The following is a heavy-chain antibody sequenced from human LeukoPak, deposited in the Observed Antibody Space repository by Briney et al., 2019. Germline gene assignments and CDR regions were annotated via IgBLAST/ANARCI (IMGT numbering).Heavy chain of an antibody. CDR3: ARGQIAVAVYFDY. V-gene: IGHV4-34*01. CDR1: GGSFSGYY. Sequence: SETLSLTCAVYGGSFSGYYWGWIRQPPGKGLEWIGEINHSGSTNYNPSLKSRVTISVDTSKNQFSLKLSSVTAADTAVYYCARGQIAVAVYFDYWGQGTLVTVSS. D-gene: IGHD6-19*01. CDR2: INHSGST. J-gene: IGHJ4*02.